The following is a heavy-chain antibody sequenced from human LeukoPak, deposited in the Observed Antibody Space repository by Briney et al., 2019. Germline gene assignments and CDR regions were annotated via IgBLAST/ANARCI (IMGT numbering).Heavy chain of an antibody. CDR3: ARQWAVAALDY. D-gene: IGHD6-19*01. CDR1: GGSISSGSYY. J-gene: IGHJ4*02. CDR2: IYTSGGT. V-gene: IGHV4-61*02. Sequence: SETLSLTCTVSGGSISSGSYYWSWIRQPAGKGLEWIGRIYTSGGTNYNPSLKSRVTISVDTSKKQFSLKLSSVTAADTAVYYCARQWAVAALDYWGQGTLVTVSS.